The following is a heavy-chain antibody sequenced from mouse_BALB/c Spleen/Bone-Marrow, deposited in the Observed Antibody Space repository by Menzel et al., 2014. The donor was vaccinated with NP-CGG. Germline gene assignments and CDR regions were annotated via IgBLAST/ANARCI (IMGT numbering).Heavy chain of an antibody. CDR3: ARMITAY. CDR1: GFNIKDTX. V-gene: IGHV14-3*02. Sequence: XQLQQSGAELVKPGASVKLSCTASGFNIKDTXXHWVXQRPXXGLEWIGRIDPANGNTKYDPKFQGKATITADTSSNTAYLQLSSLTSEDTAVYYCARMITAYWGQGTLVTVSA. J-gene: IGHJ3*01. D-gene: IGHD2-4*01. CDR2: IDPANGNT.